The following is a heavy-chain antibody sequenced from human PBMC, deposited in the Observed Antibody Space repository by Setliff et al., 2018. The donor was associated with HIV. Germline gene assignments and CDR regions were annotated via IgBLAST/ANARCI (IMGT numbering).Heavy chain of an antibody. D-gene: IGHD3-22*01. CDR2: INHSGST. Sequence: SETLSLTCDVYGGSFSGYYWSWIRQPPGKGLKWIGKINHSGSTNYNPSLKSRVTISVDTSRNQFSLKLNSVTAADTAVYYCARVGYYDSSFDYWEQGTQVTVSS. J-gene: IGHJ4*02. CDR1: GGSFSGYY. V-gene: IGHV4-34*01. CDR3: ARVGYYDSSFDY.